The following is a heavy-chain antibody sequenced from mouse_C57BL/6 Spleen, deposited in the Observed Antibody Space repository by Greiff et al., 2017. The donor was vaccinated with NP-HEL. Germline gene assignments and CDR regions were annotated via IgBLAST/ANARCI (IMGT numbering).Heavy chain of an antibody. J-gene: IGHJ2*01. CDR1: GFNIKDYY. Sequence: EVQGVESGAELVRPGASVKLSCTASGFNIKDYYMHWVKQRPEQGLEWIGRIDPEDGDTEYAPKFQGKATMTADTSSNTAYLQLSSLTSEDTAVYYCTRYYGSSYYFDYWGQGTTLTVSS. D-gene: IGHD1-1*01. V-gene: IGHV14-1*01. CDR2: IDPEDGDT. CDR3: TRYYGSSYYFDY.